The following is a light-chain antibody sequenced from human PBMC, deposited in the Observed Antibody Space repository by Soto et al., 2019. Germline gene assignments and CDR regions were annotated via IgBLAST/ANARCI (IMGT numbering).Light chain of an antibody. CDR3: QQYGSSLMYT. CDR1: QSVRSSY. CDR2: GAS. J-gene: IGKJ2*01. Sequence: EIVLTQSPGTLSLSPGERATLSCRASQSVRSSYLAWYQQKPGQAPRLLIYGASSSATGIPDRFSGSGSGTDFTLTISRLEPEDFAVYYCQQYGSSLMYTFGQGTKLEIK. V-gene: IGKV3-20*01.